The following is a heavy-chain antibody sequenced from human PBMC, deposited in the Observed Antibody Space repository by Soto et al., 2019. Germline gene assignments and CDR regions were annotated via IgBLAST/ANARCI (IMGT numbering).Heavy chain of an antibody. V-gene: IGHV3-23*01. CDR1: GFTFSSYA. Sequence: GGSLRLSCAASGFTFSSYAMSWVRQAPGKGLEWVSAISGSGGSTYYADSVKGRFTISRDNSKNTLYLQMNSLRAEDTAVYYCAKGWSGGSCYSDYYYGMDVWGQGTTVTVSS. CDR3: AKGWSGGSCYSDYYYGMDV. D-gene: IGHD2-15*01. J-gene: IGHJ6*02. CDR2: ISGSGGST.